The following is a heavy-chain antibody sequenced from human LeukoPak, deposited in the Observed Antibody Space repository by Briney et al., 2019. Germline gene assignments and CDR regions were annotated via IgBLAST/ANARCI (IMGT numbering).Heavy chain of an antibody. Sequence: SETLSLTCTVSGGSISSSSYYWGWIRQPPGKGLEWIASIYYSGTTYYNPSLKSRVTISVDTSKNQFSLKLSSVTAADAAVYYCARGSGGTNFDYWGQGTLVTVSS. CDR1: GGSISSSSYY. CDR3: ARGSGGTNFDY. J-gene: IGHJ4*02. D-gene: IGHD1-7*01. V-gene: IGHV4-39*07. CDR2: IYYSGTT.